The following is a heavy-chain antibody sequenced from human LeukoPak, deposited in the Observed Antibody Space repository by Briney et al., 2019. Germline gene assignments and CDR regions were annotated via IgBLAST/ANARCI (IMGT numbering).Heavy chain of an antibody. CDR1: GFTFSSYG. Sequence: GGSLRLSCAASGFTFSSYGMHWVRQAPGKGLEWVAFIRYDGSNKYYADSVKGRFTISRDNSKNSLYLQMNSLRAEDTALYYCARDHLARRGLYGSSSPWGQGTLVTVSS. V-gene: IGHV3-30*02. J-gene: IGHJ5*02. D-gene: IGHD6-13*01. CDR2: IRYDGSNK. CDR3: ARDHLARRGLYGSSSP.